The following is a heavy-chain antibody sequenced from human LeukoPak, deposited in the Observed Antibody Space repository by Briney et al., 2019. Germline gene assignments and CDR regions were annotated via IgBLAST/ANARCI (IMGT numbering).Heavy chain of an antibody. Sequence: SETLSLTCTVSGGSISSYYWSWIRQPPGKGLEWIGYIYYSGSTNYNPSLKSRVTISVDTSKNQFSLKLSSVTAADTAVYYCARAPVLLWFGELLGDWFDPWGQGTLVTVSS. V-gene: IGHV4-59*08. CDR1: GGSISSYY. J-gene: IGHJ5*02. CDR3: ARAPVLLWFGELLGDWFDP. D-gene: IGHD3-10*01. CDR2: IYYSGST.